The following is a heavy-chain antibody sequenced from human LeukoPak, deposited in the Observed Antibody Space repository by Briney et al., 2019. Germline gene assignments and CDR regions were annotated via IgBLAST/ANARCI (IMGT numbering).Heavy chain of an antibody. CDR2: MNPNSGNT. Sequence: ASVKVSCKTSGYTFTDHYIHWVRQAPGQGLEWMGWMNPNSGNTGYAQKFQGRVTMTRNTSISTAYMELSSLRSEDTAVYYCARYGMDVWGQGTTVTVSS. CDR3: ARYGMDV. J-gene: IGHJ6*02. CDR1: GYTFTDHY. V-gene: IGHV1-8*02.